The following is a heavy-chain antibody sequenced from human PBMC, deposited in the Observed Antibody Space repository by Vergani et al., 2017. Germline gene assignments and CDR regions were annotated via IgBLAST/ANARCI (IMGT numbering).Heavy chain of an antibody. Sequence: QVQLVESGGGVVQPGTSLRLSCVVSGFALNRHAMYWVRQAPGKGLEWVVGISFDGTNEYYPDLVKGRFTISRDIAKNTLYLQVRSLRLEDTGVYHCVGDRGLCAGGRCYTEAWDYWVQGTPVTVSS. D-gene: IGHD2-2*02. CDR3: VGDRGLCAGGRCYTEAWDY. CDR2: ISFDGTNE. V-gene: IGHV3-30-3*01. CDR1: GFALNRHA. J-gene: IGHJ4*02.